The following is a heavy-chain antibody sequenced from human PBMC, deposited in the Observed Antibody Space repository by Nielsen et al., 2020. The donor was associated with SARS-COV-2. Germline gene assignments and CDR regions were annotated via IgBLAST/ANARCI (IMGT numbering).Heavy chain of an antibody. V-gene: IGHV3-30*02. CDR3: AKDLNYEGY. J-gene: IGHJ4*02. CDR1: GFSFSSYA. D-gene: IGHD3-3*01. Sequence: GGSLRLSCAASGFSFSSYAMHWVRQAPGKGLEWVAFIRYDGSSESYADSVKGRFTISRDNSKNTLYLQMNSLRSEDTALYYCAKDLNYEGYWGQGTLVTVSS. CDR2: IRYDGSSE.